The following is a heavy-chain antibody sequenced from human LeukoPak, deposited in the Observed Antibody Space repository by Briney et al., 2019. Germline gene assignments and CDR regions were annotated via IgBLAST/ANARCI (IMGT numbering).Heavy chain of an antibody. J-gene: IGHJ4*02. D-gene: IGHD4-17*01. V-gene: IGHV3-30*18. Sequence: GGSLRLSCAASGFTFSNYGMHWVRQAPGKGLEWVAVISYDGGEQHYGDSVKGRFSISRDDSKSTIYLQMNSLRAEDTALYYCANSYGDYGLSDYWGQGTLVTVSS. CDR2: ISYDGGEQ. CDR3: ANSYGDYGLSDY. CDR1: GFTFSNYG.